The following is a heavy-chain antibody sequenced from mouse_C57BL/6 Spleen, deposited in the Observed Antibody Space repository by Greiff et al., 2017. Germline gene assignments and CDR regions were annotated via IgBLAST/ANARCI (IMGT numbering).Heavy chain of an antibody. V-gene: IGHV1-76*01. D-gene: IGHD2-2*01. CDR1: GYTFTDYY. Sequence: QVQLQQSVAELVRPGASVKLSCKASGYTFTDYYINWVKQRPGQGLEWIARIYPGSGNTYYNEKFNGKATLTAEKSSSTAYMQLSSLTSEDSAVYCCAREPGYDALDDWGQGTTLTVAS. J-gene: IGHJ2*01. CDR3: AREPGYDALDD. CDR2: IYPGSGNT.